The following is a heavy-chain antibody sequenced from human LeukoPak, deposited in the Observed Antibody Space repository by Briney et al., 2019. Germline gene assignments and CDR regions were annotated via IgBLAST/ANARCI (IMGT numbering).Heavy chain of an antibody. V-gene: IGHV3-30*18. D-gene: IGHD2-15*01. J-gene: IGHJ6*02. CDR1: GFTFSSYG. CDR2: ISYDGSNK. Sequence: GRSLRLSCAASGFTFSSYGMHWVCQAPGKGLEWVAVISYDGSNKYYADSVKGRFTISRDNSKNTLYLQMNSLRAEDTAVYYCAKDRGGSAYCSGGSCFRSYGMDVWGQGTTVTVSS. CDR3: AKDRGGSAYCSGGSCFRSYGMDV.